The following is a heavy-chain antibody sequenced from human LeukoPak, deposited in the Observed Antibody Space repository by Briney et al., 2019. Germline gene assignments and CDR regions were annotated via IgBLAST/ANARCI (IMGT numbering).Heavy chain of an antibody. CDR2: IFYSGST. Sequence: SETLSLTCTVSGGSISSGGYYWSWLRQHPGKGLEWFGYIFYSGSTHYNPSLKSRVTISVDTSKNQFSLKLSSVTAADTAVYFCARSVVPAAIYDWYFDLWGRGTLVAVSS. CDR1: GGSISSGGYY. J-gene: IGHJ2*01. V-gene: IGHV4-31*03. CDR3: ARSVVPAAIYDWYFDL. D-gene: IGHD2-2*01.